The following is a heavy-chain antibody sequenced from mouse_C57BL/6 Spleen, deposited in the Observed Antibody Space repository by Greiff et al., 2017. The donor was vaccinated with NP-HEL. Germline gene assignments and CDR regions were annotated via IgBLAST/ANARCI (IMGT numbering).Heavy chain of an antibody. CDR1: GFTFSDAW. CDR3: TRVRTGAYYFDY. Sequence: EVKLVESGGGLVQPGGSMKLSCAASGFTFSDAWMDWVRQSPEKGLEWVAEIRNKANNHATYYAESVKGGFTISRDDSKSSVYLQMNSLRAEDTGIYYCTRVRTGAYYFDYWGQGTTLTVSS. V-gene: IGHV6-6*01. J-gene: IGHJ2*01. D-gene: IGHD4-1*01. CDR2: IRNKANNHAT.